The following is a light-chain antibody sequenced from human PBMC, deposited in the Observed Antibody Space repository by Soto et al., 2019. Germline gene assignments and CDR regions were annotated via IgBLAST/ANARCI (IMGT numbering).Light chain of an antibody. Sequence: DIQVTQSPSSVSASVGDRVTITCRTSQDVSSWLAWYQQKQGKAPELLIYSASTLQTGVPSRFSGSGSGTDFTLTISSLQPEDFATYYCQPANRFPLTFGGGTKVEIK. CDR2: SAS. J-gene: IGKJ4*01. CDR1: QDVSSW. V-gene: IGKV1-12*01. CDR3: QPANRFPLT.